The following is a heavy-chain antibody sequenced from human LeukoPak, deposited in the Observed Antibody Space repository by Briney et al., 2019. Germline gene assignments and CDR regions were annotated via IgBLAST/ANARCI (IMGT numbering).Heavy chain of an antibody. CDR2: ISSSGSTI. D-gene: IGHD5/OR15-5a*01. CDR3: ARDNTPSVALAFET. CDR1: GFTFSSYA. J-gene: IGHJ3*02. Sequence: GGSLRLSCAASGFTFSSYAMNWVRQAPGKGLEWVSDISSSGSTIYYADSVKGRFTISRDNAKNSLYLQMNSLRAEDTAVYYCARDNTPSVALAFETWGQRTMGTVSS. V-gene: IGHV3-48*03.